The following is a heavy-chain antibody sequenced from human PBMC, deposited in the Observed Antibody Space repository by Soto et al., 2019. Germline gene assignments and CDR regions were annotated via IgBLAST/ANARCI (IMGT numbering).Heavy chain of an antibody. CDR2: IKRKIDGETT. J-gene: IGHJ3*02. Sequence: EVQLVESGGGLVKPGGSLRLSCAASGFTFTDVWMTWVRQAPGKGLEWVGRIKRKIDGETTDYAAPVKGRFTISRDDLKKTIFLQMNSLNNEDTAVYYCAVDAQCSSTNCPEAFDIWGQGTMVTVSS. D-gene: IGHD2-2*01. CDR1: GFTFTDVW. CDR3: AVDAQCSSTNCPEAFDI. V-gene: IGHV3-15*01.